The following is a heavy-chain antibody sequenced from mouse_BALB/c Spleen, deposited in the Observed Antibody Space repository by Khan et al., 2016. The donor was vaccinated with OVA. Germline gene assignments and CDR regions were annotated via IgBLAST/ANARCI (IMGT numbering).Heavy chain of an antibody. CDR3: ARRTTGYAMDY. Sequence: VQLKQSGAELATPGASVKMSCKASGYTFTSNTMHWVKQRPGQGLEWIGYINPRSSYTNYNEKFKDKATLTADKSSSTAYMQLSSMTSEDSAVYYCARRTTGYAMDYWGQGTSVTVSS. J-gene: IGHJ4*01. CDR1: GYTFTSNT. D-gene: IGHD6-1*01. V-gene: IGHV1-4*01. CDR2: INPRSSYT.